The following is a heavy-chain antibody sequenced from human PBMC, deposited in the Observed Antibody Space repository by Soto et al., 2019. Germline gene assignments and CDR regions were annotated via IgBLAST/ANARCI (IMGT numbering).Heavy chain of an antibody. J-gene: IGHJ4*02. CDR3: ARDLTSVRGX. D-gene: IGHD3-10*01. CDR2: IIPIFDAT. Sequence: QVQMVQSGAEVKKPGSSARVSCKVSGGTFSRHSISWVRQAPGQGLEWMGGIIPIFDATQYAQKFQGRLTITADESTXTFHMDLSGLRPEDTAIYYCARDLTSVRGXWXXGTLVTVS. CDR1: GGTFSRHS. V-gene: IGHV1-69*01.